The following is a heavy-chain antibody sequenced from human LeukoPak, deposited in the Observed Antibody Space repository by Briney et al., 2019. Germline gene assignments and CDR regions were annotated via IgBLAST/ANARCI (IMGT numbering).Heavy chain of an antibody. V-gene: IGHV3-66*02. CDR3: ARAGRSWYGEKGYYFDY. J-gene: IGHJ4*02. D-gene: IGHD6-13*01. CDR1: GFTFSSNC. CDR2: INRGGST. Sequence: GGSLRLSCAASGFTFSSNCMSWVRQAPGKGLEWVSDINRGGSTYDADSVKNRLSIFSGNYKSTLHLQMNSLKAEDTAVDYCARAGRSWYGEKGYYFDYWGQGTLVTVSS.